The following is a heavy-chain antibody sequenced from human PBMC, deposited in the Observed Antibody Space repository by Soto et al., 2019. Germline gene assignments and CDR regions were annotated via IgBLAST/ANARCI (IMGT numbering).Heavy chain of an antibody. Sequence: EVQLVESGGGLVKPGGSVRLSCEASGFTFSSYSRIWVRQAPGKGLEWVSSISTTSSYIYYADSVKGRFTISRDNAKNSLYLLMNSLRAEDTAVYYCAREGSLYNDYISNCADYWGQGTLVTVSS. D-gene: IGHD4-4*01. CDR1: GFTFSSYS. J-gene: IGHJ4*02. CDR2: ISTTSSYI. V-gene: IGHV3-21*01. CDR3: AREGSLYNDYISNCADY.